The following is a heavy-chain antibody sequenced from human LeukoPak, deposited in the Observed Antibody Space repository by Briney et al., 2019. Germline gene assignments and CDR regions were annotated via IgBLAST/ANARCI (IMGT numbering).Heavy chain of an antibody. CDR3: AKDPFIPPYGEKRGLDAFDI. Sequence: SGGSLRLSCAASGFTFSSYAMSWVRQAPGKGLEWVSAISGSGGSTYYADSVKGRFTISRDNSKNTLYLQMNSLGAEDTAVYYCAKDPFIPPYGEKRGLDAFDIWGQGTMVTVSS. V-gene: IGHV3-23*01. CDR2: ISGSGGST. D-gene: IGHD4-17*01. CDR1: GFTFSSYA. J-gene: IGHJ3*02.